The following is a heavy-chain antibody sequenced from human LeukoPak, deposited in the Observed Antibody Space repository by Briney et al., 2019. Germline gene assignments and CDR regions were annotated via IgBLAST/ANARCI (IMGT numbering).Heavy chain of an antibody. CDR2: IYTSGST. D-gene: IGHD3-16*02. CDR3: ARESDYVWGSYLTHDY. J-gene: IGHJ4*02. V-gene: IGHV4-4*07. CDR1: GGSISSYY. Sequence: SETLSLTCTVSGGSISSYYWSWIRQPAGKGLEWIGRIYTSGSTNYNPSLKSRVTMSVDTSKNQFSLKLSSVTAADTAVYYCARESDYVWGSYLTHDYWGQGTLVTVSS.